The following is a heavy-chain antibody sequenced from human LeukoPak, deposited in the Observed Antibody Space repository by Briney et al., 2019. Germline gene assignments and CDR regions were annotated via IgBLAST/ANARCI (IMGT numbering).Heavy chain of an antibody. Sequence: GGSLRLSCAASGFTFSSYSMNWVRQAPGKGLEWVSSISSSSSYIYYADSVKGRFTISRDNAKNSLYLQMNSLRAEDTAVYYCARDLGYYGSGSYYNEGYFDYWGQRTLVTVSS. J-gene: IGHJ4*02. D-gene: IGHD3-10*01. CDR1: GFTFSSYS. CDR3: ARDLGYYGSGSYYNEGYFDY. CDR2: ISSSSSYI. V-gene: IGHV3-21*01.